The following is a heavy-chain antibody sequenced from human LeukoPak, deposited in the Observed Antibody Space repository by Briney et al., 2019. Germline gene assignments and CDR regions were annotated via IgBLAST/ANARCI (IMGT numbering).Heavy chain of an antibody. Sequence: ASVKVSCKASGYTFTSYGISWVRQAPGQGLEWMGWISAYNGNTNYAQKLQGRVTMTADTSPSTAYMELRSLRSDDTAVYYCARDPMYYYDSSGYYKITDYWGQGTLVTVSS. J-gene: IGHJ4*02. V-gene: IGHV1-18*01. D-gene: IGHD3-22*01. CDR2: ISAYNGNT. CDR1: GYTFTSYG. CDR3: ARDPMYYYDSSGYYKITDY.